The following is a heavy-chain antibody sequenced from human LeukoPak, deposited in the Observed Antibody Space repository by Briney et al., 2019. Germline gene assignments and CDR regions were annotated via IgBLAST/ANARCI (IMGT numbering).Heavy chain of an antibody. J-gene: IGHJ6*03. D-gene: IGHD6-6*01. CDR2: IYYSGST. CDR1: GGSISSYY. Sequence: PSETLSLTCTVSGGSISSYYWSWIRQPPGKGLEWIGYIYYSGSTNYNPFLKSRVTISVDTSKNQFSLKLSSVTAADTAVYYCARVPPYSSSWPNYYYYMDVWGKGTTVTVSS. V-gene: IGHV4-59*01. CDR3: ARVPPYSSSWPNYYYYMDV.